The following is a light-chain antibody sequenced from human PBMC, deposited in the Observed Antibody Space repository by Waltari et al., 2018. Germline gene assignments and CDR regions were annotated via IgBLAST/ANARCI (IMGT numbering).Light chain of an antibody. J-gene: IGLJ3*02. CDR2: DVS. V-gene: IGLV2-14*03. CDR3: KSYTTISTWV. CDR1: STDVGPSNY. Sequence: QSALTQPASVSRSPGQSITIPCTGTSTDVGPSNYVSWYQQYPGKAPKLIISDVSYPPSGGFSRFSGSKSGNTASLTISGLQAEDEADYYCKSYTTISTWVFGGGTKLTVL.